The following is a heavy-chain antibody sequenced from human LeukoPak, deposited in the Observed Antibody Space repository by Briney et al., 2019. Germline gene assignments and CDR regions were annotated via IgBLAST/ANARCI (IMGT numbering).Heavy chain of an antibody. CDR2: IYYSGEP. D-gene: IGHD1-1*01. J-gene: IGHJ5*02. CDR3: AETNTQDWFDP. V-gene: IGHV4-39*07. CDR1: GGSISSTNYY. Sequence: SETLSLTCRVSGGSISSTNYYWGWIRQPPGKGLEWIASIYYSGEPFYNPSLESRVAISVDTSSNEVFLDLFSVTAADTAMYYCAETNTQDWFDPWGRGTLVTVSS.